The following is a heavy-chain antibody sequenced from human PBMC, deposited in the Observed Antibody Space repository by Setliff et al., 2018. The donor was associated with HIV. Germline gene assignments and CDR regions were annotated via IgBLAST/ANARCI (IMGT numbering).Heavy chain of an antibody. CDR2: IQYDGSNK. J-gene: IGHJ6*02. CDR3: AKDVCSGAYCYAYYYYGMDV. V-gene: IGHV3-30*02. Sequence: GGSLRLSCAASGFTFSSFGMHWVRQAPGKGLEWVSFIQYDGSNKYYAESVKGRFTISRDNSKNTLYLQMNSLRAEDTAVYYCAKDVCSGAYCYAYYYYGMDVWGQGTMVTVSS. CDR1: GFTFSSFG. D-gene: IGHD2-15*01.